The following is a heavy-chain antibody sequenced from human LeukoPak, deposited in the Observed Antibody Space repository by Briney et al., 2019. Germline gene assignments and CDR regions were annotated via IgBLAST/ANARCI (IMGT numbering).Heavy chain of an antibody. Sequence: GGPLRLSCAASGFTFNDYCMNWLRQAPGRGPEWLSYISNTGSAKYYADSVKGRFTISRDNAKSSLYLEMNSLRAEDTAVYYCASDSSGYFGPWGQGTLVAVSS. CDR1: GFTFNDYC. J-gene: IGHJ5*02. CDR3: ASDSSGYFGP. V-gene: IGHV3-11*01. CDR2: ISNTGSAK. D-gene: IGHD3-22*01.